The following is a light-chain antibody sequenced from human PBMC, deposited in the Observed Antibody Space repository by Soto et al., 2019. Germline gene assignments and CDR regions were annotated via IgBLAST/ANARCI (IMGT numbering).Light chain of an antibody. CDR1: QSVSSSY. J-gene: IGKJ2*01. Sequence: EIVLTQSPGTLSLSPGERATLSCRASQSVSSSYLTWYQQKPGQAPRLLIYGASSRATGIPDRFSGSGSGTDFTLNISGLEPEDFAVYYCQQYGTSSMYTFGQGTKLEIK. CDR2: GAS. CDR3: QQYGTSSMYT. V-gene: IGKV3-20*01.